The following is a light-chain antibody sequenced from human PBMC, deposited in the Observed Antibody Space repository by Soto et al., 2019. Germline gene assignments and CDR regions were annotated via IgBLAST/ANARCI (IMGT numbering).Light chain of an antibody. V-gene: IGKV1-6*01. CDR2: AAS. Sequence: ALQMTQSPSSLSASVGDRVTLTCRASQGIRNDLGWYQQKKGKAPKVLIYAASTLQSGVPSRFSGSGFGTDFNLTISSLQPDDFATYYCQQYGSSPITFGHGTRLEIK. CDR3: QQYGSSPIT. J-gene: IGKJ5*01. CDR1: QGIRND.